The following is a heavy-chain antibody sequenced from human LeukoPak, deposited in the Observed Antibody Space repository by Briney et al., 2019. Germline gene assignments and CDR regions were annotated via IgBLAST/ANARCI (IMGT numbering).Heavy chain of an antibody. Sequence: NSGGSLRLSCAASGFTFSDYYMSWIRQAPGKGLEWVSYISSSGSTIYYADSVKGRFTISRDNAKNSLYLQMNSLRAEDTAVYYCARGDAEAARTDAFDIWGQGTMVTVSS. D-gene: IGHD6-6*01. V-gene: IGHV3-11*04. CDR1: GFTFSDYY. CDR2: ISSSGSTI. J-gene: IGHJ3*02. CDR3: ARGDAEAARTDAFDI.